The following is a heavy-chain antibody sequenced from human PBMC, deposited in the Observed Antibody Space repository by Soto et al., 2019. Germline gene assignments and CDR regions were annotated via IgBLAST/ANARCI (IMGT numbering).Heavy chain of an antibody. CDR1: GFTFSSYG. D-gene: IGHD1-26*01. CDR3: ASLSANGGY. J-gene: IGHJ4*02. CDR2: IWYDGSRT. V-gene: IGHV3-33*03. Sequence: PGGSLRLSCAASGFTFSSYGMHWVRQAPGKGLEWVAVIWYDGSRTVYADSVRGRFTISRDNAKNTMYLQMNSLRAEDTAVYYCASLSANGGYWGQGTQVTVSS.